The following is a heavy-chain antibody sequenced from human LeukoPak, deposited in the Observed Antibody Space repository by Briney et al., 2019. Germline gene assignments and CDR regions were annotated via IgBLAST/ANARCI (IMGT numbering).Heavy chain of an antibody. D-gene: IGHD6-19*01. J-gene: IGHJ4*02. V-gene: IGHV1-69*01. CDR1: GGTFSSYA. CDR2: IIPIFGTA. Sequence: SVKVSCKASGGTFSSYAISWVRQAPGQGLEWMGGIIPIFGTANYAQKFQGRVTITADESTSTAYMELRSLRSDDTAVYYCAREYSNGWFFDYWGQGTLVTVSS. CDR3: AREYSNGWFFDY.